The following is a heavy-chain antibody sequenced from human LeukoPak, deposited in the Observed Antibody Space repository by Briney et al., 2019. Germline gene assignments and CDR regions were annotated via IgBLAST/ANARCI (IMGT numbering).Heavy chain of an antibody. D-gene: IGHD2-2*01. CDR1: GYTFTSYD. Sequence: ASVKVSCKASGYTFTSYDINWVGQATGQGLEWMGWMNPNRGNTGYAQKFQGRVTMTRNTSISTAYMELSSLRSEDTAVYYCARGQDIVVVPAASNYYYYYGMDVWGQGTTVTVSS. CDR2: MNPNRGNT. CDR3: ARGQDIVVVPAASNYYYYYGMDV. J-gene: IGHJ6*02. V-gene: IGHV1-8*01.